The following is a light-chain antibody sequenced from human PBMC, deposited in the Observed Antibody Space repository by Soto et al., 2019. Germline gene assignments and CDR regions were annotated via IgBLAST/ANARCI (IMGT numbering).Light chain of an antibody. V-gene: IGKV1-27*01. J-gene: IGKJ3*01. CDR1: QGISNY. CDR2: AAS. CDR3: QTYNSAPRT. Sequence: DIQMTQSPSSLSASVGDRVTITCRASQGISNYLAWYQQEPGKVPKLLIYAASTLQSGVPSRFSGSGSGTDFTLTISGLQPEDVATYYCQTYNSAPRTFGPGTKVDIK.